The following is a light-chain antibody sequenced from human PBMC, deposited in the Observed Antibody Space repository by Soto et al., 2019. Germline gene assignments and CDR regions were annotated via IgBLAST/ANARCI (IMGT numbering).Light chain of an antibody. CDR2: ATS. CDR1: QSVITD. V-gene: IGKV3-15*01. J-gene: IGKJ2*01. Sequence: EIVMTQSPATLSVSPGERATRSCRASQSVITDLAWYQQKPGQPPRLLIYATSTRAAGIPARFSGRGSGTEFTLTISSLQSEDFGVYYCQQYNNWPPLYTFGQGTKLEMK. CDR3: QQYNNWPPLYT.